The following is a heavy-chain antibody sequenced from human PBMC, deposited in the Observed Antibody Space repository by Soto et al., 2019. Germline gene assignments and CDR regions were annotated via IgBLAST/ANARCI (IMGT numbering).Heavy chain of an antibody. CDR2: IGTDGGIK. Sequence: GGSLRLSCAASGFRFSNYAMHWVRLAPGKGPEWVAVIGTDGGIKDYTDSVKGRFTISRDNSKNTLFLEMNSLRPEDTAVYYCAKAYYYDITIKEALDYWGQGSLVTVSS. CDR1: GFRFSNYA. D-gene: IGHD3-22*01. V-gene: IGHV3-30*04. J-gene: IGHJ4*02. CDR3: AKAYYYDITIKEALDY.